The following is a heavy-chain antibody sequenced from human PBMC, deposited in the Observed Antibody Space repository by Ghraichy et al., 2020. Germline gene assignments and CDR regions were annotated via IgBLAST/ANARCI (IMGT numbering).Heavy chain of an antibody. CDR2: ISSNGGST. V-gene: IGHV3-64D*06. CDR1: GFTFGNYA. Sequence: GGSLRLSCSASGFTFGNYAMHWFRRAPGKELEYVSAISSNGGSTYYADSVKGRFTISRDISKNTLYLQMSSLRAEDTAVYYCVNGIRAGGTGYWGQGTLVTVSS. D-gene: IGHD6-13*01. J-gene: IGHJ4*02. CDR3: VNGIRAGGTGY.